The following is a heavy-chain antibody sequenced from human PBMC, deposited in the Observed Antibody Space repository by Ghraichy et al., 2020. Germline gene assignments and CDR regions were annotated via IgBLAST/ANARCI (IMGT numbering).Heavy chain of an antibody. V-gene: IGHV3-23*01. CDR2: ISGSGETT. CDR1: GFTFSSYA. J-gene: IGHJ4*02. D-gene: IGHD3-10*01. CDR3: ANDRDFTYNYGDFFDY. Sequence: GGSLRLSCTGSGFTFSSYAMNWVRQAPGKGLEWVSAISGSGETTYYADSVKGRFFMSRDNSQNTLHLQMNSLRAEDTAIYYCANDRDFTYNYGDFFDYWGQGALVTVSA.